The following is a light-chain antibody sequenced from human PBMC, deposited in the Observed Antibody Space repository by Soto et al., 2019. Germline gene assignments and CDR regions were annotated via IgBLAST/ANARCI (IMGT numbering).Light chain of an antibody. CDR2: GIS. CDR3: QQYSKWPIT. V-gene: IGKV3-15*01. Sequence: EMVMTQSPAILSVSPGESATLSCRASQSVNSNYLAWYQQHPGQPPRLLIYGISTRATGIPARFSGSGSGTEFSLTISSLQSEDFAIYYCQQYSKWPITFGQGTRLEIK. CDR1: QSVNSN. J-gene: IGKJ5*01.